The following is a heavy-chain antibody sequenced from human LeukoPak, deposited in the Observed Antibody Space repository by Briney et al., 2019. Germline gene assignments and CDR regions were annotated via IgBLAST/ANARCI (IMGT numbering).Heavy chain of an antibody. CDR2: INAGNGNT. CDR3: ASSRISRAYYFDY. CDR1: GYTFTSYA. Sequence: GASVTVSCKASGYTFTSYAMHWVRQAPGQRLEWMGWINAGNGNTKYSQKFQGRVTITRDTSASTAYMELSSLRSEDTAVYYCASSRISRAYYFDYWGQGTLVTVSS. J-gene: IGHJ4*02. D-gene: IGHD2/OR15-2a*01. V-gene: IGHV1-3*01.